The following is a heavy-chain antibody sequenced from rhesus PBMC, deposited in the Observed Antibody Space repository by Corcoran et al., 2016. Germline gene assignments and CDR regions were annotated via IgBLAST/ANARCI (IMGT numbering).Heavy chain of an antibody. CDR2: IRSGGST. D-gene: IGHD4-11*01. Sequence: QVQLQQWGEGLVKPSETLSLTCAVYGGSINSNYWIGIPQPPGKGLEWIGRIRSGGSTNYNPSLKSRVTISIDTSKNQFSLKLSSVTAADTAVYYCARGLIDYWGQGVLVTVSS. J-gene: IGHJ4*01. CDR1: GGSINSNY. CDR3: ARGLIDY. V-gene: IGHV4-160*01.